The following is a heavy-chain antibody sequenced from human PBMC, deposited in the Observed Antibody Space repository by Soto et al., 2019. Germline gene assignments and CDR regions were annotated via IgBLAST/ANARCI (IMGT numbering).Heavy chain of an antibody. CDR3: ARQKQWLSPFDD. V-gene: IGHV4-31*03. D-gene: IGHD6-19*01. J-gene: IGHJ4*02. CDR1: GGSITNDDYY. CDR2: IHNSGTT. Sequence: QVQLQESGPGLVKPSQTLSLTCTVSGGSITNDDYYWNWIRQLPGKGLEWISYIHNSGTTDYNPSLKSRVTISVDTSKSQFSLKLSSVTAADTAVYFCARQKQWLSPFDDWGQGTLVTVSS.